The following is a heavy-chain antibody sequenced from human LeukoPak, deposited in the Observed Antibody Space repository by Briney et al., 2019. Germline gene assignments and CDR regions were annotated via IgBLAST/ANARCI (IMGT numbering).Heavy chain of an antibody. CDR2: IYYSGST. V-gene: IGHV4-31*03. Sequence: SETLSLTCTVSGGSISSGGYYWSWIRQHPGKGLEWIGYIYYSGSTYYNPSLKSRVTISVDTSKNQFSLKLSSVTAADTAVYYCARAGWGTSNWFDPWGQGTLVIVSS. J-gene: IGHJ5*02. CDR3: ARAGWGTSNWFDP. D-gene: IGHD2-2*01. CDR1: GGSISSGGYY.